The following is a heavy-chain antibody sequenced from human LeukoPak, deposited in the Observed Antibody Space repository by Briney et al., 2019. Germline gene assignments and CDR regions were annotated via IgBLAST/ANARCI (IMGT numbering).Heavy chain of an antibody. V-gene: IGHV1-18*01. CDR3: ARTKLYADNIVVVPAAIGAFDI. D-gene: IGHD2-2*02. J-gene: IGHJ3*02. Sequence: ASVKVSCKASGGTFSSYAISWVRQAPGQGLEWMGWISAYNGNTNYAQKLQGRVTMTTDTSTSTAYMELRSLRSDDTAVYYCARTKLYADNIVVVPAAIGAFDIWGQGTMVTVSS. CDR2: ISAYNGNT. CDR1: GGTFSSYA.